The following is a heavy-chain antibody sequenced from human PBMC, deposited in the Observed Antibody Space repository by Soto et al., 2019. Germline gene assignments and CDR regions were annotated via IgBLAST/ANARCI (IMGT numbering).Heavy chain of an antibody. CDR1: GDSISISSYY. D-gene: IGHD3-3*01. J-gene: IGHJ6*02. CDR3: AKLNYDFWSGYYLYYYYYGMDV. Sequence: SETLSLTCTISGDSISISSYYWAWIRQPPGKGLEWIGSMYYSGSTYNNPSLKSRVTMSVDTPKKQFSLILSSVTAADTAVYYCAKLNYDFWSGYYLYYYYYGMDVWGQGTTVTVSS. CDR2: MYYSGST. V-gene: IGHV4-39*01.